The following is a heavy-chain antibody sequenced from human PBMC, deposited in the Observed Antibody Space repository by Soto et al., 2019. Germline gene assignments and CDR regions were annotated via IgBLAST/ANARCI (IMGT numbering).Heavy chain of an antibody. CDR2: IYSGGST. J-gene: IGHJ6*03. Sequence: GGSLRLSCAASGFTVSSNYMSWVRQAPGKGLEWVSVIYSGGSTYYADSVKGRFTISRDNSKNTLYLQMNSLRAEDTAVYYCARTASRITDEGYSSSWSTPQLYYYYYYYMDVWGKGTTVTVSS. D-gene: IGHD6-13*01. V-gene: IGHV3-66*01. CDR3: ARTASRITDEGYSSSWSTPQLYYYYYYYMDV. CDR1: GFTVSSNY.